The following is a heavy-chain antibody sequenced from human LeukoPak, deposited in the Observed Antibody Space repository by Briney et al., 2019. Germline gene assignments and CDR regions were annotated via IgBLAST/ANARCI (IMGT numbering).Heavy chain of an antibody. J-gene: IGHJ4*02. CDR1: GYTFISYG. V-gene: IGHV1-18*01. CDR2: ISAYSGTT. CDR3: ARLRVINGDLDY. Sequence: ASVNVSCKASGYTFISYGISWVRQAPGQGLEWMGWISAYSGTTKYTQKLRGRVTMTTETSTSTAYMELGSLRSDDTAVYYCARLRVINGDLDYWGQGTLVTVSS.